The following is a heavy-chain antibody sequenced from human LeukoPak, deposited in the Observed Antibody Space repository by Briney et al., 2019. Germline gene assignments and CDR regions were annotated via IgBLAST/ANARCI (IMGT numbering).Heavy chain of an antibody. CDR1: GFTFTSSA. J-gene: IGHJ5*02. D-gene: IGHD6-13*01. V-gene: IGHV1-58*02. CDR3: AAEYSSSWLGFDP. Sequence: VASVKVSCKASGFTFTSSAMQWVRQARGQRLEWIGWIVVGSGNTNYAQKFQERVTITGDMSTSTAYMELSSLRSEDTAVYYCAAEYSSSWLGFDPWGQGTLVTVSS. CDR2: IVVGSGNT.